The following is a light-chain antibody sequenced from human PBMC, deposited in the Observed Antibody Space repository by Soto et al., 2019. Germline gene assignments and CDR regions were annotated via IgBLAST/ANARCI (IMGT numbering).Light chain of an antibody. V-gene: IGKV3-15*01. CDR1: QSVSTY. CDR3: QQYNNWPPWT. J-gene: IGKJ1*01. Sequence: ILLTQSPATLSLSPGERATLSCRASQSVSTYLAWYQQKPGQAPRLLIYGASTRATGIPARFSGSGSGTEFTLTISSLQSEDFAVYYCQQYNNWPPWTFGQGTKVDIK. CDR2: GAS.